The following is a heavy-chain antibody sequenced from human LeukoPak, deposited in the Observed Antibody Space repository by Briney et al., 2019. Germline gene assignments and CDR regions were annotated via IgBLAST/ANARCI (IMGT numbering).Heavy chain of an antibody. CDR1: GFSFNIYG. V-gene: IGHV3-23*01. Sequence: PGGSLRLSCVGSGFSFNIYGMSWVRQAPGKGLEWVSSVGGGNDIHYADSVKGRFTGSRDDAKNTVYLQMDSLRAEDTAIYYCAKGAYDYIEIAYFDSWGQGTLVTVSS. J-gene: IGHJ4*02. CDR2: VGGGNDI. CDR3: AKGAYDYIEIAYFDS. D-gene: IGHD5-12*01.